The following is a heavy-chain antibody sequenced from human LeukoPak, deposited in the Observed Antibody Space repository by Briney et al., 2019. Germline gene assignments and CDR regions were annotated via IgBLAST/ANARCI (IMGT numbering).Heavy chain of an antibody. Sequence: GGSLRLSCAASGFTFSDYYMSWIRQAPGKGLEWVSYISGSTSHTNYVDSVKGRFTISRDNAKNSLYLQMNSLRAEDTAVYYCAREGTGIFDDAFDIWGQGTMVTVS. CDR1: GFTFSDYY. CDR3: AREGTGIFDDAFDI. J-gene: IGHJ3*02. CDR2: ISGSTSHT. V-gene: IGHV3-11*05. D-gene: IGHD1-1*01.